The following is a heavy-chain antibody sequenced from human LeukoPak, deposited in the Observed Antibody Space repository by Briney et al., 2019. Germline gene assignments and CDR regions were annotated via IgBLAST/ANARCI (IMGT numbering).Heavy chain of an antibody. CDR2: INPKSGGS. CDR1: GYIFTDFY. CDR3: ARPSDYGDYIDY. D-gene: IGHD4-17*01. J-gene: IGHJ4*02. V-gene: IGHV1-2*02. Sequence: ASVKVSCKTSGYIFTDFYVHWVRQAPGQGLEWMGWINPKSGGSNCAQKCQSRVTLTRDTSISTAYMELSSLRSDDTAVYYCARPSDYGDYIDYWGQGTPVTVSS.